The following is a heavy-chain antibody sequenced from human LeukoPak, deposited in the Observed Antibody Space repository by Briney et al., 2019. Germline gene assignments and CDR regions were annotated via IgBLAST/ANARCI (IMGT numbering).Heavy chain of an antibody. CDR3: ASRDGDYDWYFDL. D-gene: IGHD4-17*01. CDR1: GGSISSGGYY. V-gene: IGHV4-31*03. CDR2: IYYSGST. J-gene: IGHJ2*01. Sequence: SQTLSLTCTVSGGSISSGGYYWSWIRQHPGKGLEWFGYIYYSGSTYYNPSLKSRVTISVDTSKNQFSLKLSSVTAADTAVYYCASRDGDYDWYFDLWGRGTLVTVSS.